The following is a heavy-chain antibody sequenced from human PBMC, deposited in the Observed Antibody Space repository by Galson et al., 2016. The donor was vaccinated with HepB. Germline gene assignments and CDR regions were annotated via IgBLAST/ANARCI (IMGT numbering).Heavy chain of an antibody. CDR2: VSYDGKNK. D-gene: IGHD3-3*01. J-gene: IGHJ6*01. Sequence: SLRLSCAASGFTFSDYGMHWVRQAPGKGPEWVAVVSYDGKNKYYSDSVKGRFTISRDNSKNTLYLQMDSLRAEDTAVYYCARGVTIFGVVTNPSDVWGQGTTVTVSS. V-gene: IGHV3-30*03. CDR3: ARGVTIFGVVTNPSDV. CDR1: GFTFSDYG.